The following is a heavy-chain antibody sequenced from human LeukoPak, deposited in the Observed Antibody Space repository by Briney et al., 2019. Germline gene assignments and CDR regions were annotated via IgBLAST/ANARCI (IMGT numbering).Heavy chain of an antibody. CDR3: ARRRGSGWYSGWFDP. V-gene: IGHV1-69*13. CDR2: IIPIFGTA. CDR1: GGTFSSYA. J-gene: IGHJ5*02. D-gene: IGHD6-19*01. Sequence: ASVKVSCKASGGTFSSYAISWVRQAPGQGLEWMGGIIPIFGTANYAQKFQGRVTITAEESTSTAYLELSNLSSEDTALYYCARRRGSGWYSGWFDPWGQGTLVTVSS.